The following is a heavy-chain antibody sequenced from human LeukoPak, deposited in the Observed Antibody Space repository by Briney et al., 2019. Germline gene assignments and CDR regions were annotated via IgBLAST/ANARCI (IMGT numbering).Heavy chain of an antibody. D-gene: IGHD6-19*01. J-gene: IGHJ2*01. CDR2: INQRRNT. CDR1: GDSFSGYS. CDR3: ARHGWHAWYFDL. V-gene: IGHV4-34*01. Sequence: PSETLSLTYVVYGDSFSGYSWSWIRQPPGKGLEWIGEINQRRNTNYNPSLKSRVTISIDTSKNQFSLKLSSVTAADTAVYYCARHGWHAWYFDLRGRGTLVTVSS.